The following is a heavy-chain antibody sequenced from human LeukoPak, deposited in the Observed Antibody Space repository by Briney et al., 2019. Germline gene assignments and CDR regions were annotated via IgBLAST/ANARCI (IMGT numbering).Heavy chain of an antibody. Sequence: GRSLRLSCAASGFTSSSYAMHWVRHPPGRGLEYVSAVSSMGGSTYYANSVKGRFTISRDNSKNTLYLQMGSLRAEEMAVYYCARGLLLGAFYYMDVWGKGTTVTVSS. J-gene: IGHJ6*03. CDR3: ARGLLLGAFYYMDV. CDR1: GFTSSSYA. V-gene: IGHV3-64*01. CDR2: VSSMGGST. D-gene: IGHD3-16*01.